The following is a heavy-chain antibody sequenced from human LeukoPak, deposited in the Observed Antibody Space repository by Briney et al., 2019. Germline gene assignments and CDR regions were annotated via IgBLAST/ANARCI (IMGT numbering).Heavy chain of an antibody. CDR1: GYTXTGYY. CDR3: ARSYSSGWYGDWYFDL. V-gene: IGHV1-2*02. CDR2: SNPNSGGR. J-gene: IGHJ2*01. D-gene: IGHD6-19*01. Sequence: ASLKVSCKASGYTXTGYYMHWVRQAPGQGLEWMGWSNPNSGGRNYAQKFQGRVTMTRDTFISTAYMELSRLRSDDTAVYYCARSYSSGWYGDWYFDLWGRGNLVTVSS.